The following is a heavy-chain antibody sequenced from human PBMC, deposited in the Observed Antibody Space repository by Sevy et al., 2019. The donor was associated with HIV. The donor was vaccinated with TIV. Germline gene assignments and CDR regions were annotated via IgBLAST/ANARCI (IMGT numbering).Heavy chain of an antibody. CDR3: ASDFTIFAVVSGIDY. CDR2: ISDDRRYI. D-gene: IGHD3-3*01. Sequence: GGSLRLSCAASGFNFRTYSMNWVRQAPGKGLEWLSSISDDRRYIYYSDTVKGRFTISRANAKYLLFLQMNNLRVEDTAIDYCASDFTIFAVVSGIDYWGQGNLVTVSS. V-gene: IGHV3-21*04. CDR1: GFNFRTYS. J-gene: IGHJ4*02.